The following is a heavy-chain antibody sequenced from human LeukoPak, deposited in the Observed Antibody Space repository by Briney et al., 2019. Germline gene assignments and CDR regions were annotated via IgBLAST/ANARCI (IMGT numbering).Heavy chain of an antibody. Sequence: PGGSLRLSCAASGFTFSSHWMHWVRQAPGKGLVWVSRINGDGSNTTYADSVKGRFTISRDNAKNSLYLQMNSLRAEDTAVYYCAREGKNYDILTGYWTRDYYFDYWGQGTLVTVSS. CDR2: INGDGSNT. D-gene: IGHD3-9*01. CDR3: AREGKNYDILTGYWTRDYYFDY. J-gene: IGHJ4*02. V-gene: IGHV3-74*03. CDR1: GFTFSSHW.